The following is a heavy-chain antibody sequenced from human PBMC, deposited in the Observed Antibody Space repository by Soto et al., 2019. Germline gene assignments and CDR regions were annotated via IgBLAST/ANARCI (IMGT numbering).Heavy chain of an antibody. Sequence: EVQLVESGGGLVKPGESLRLSCVASGFPFTTVWMNWVRQAPGKGPEWLGRVKTKAEGATTDYAAPAKGRFTILRDDSINTVYLQMTSLRIEDTALYYCTPRIRTTNDNWGQGTLVTVSS. D-gene: IGHD1-1*01. V-gene: IGHV3-15*07. CDR3: TPRIRTTNDN. J-gene: IGHJ4*02. CDR2: VKTKAEGATT. CDR1: GFPFTTVW.